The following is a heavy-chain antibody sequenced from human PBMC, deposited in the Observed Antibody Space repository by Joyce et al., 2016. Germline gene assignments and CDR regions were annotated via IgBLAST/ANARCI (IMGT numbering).Heavy chain of an antibody. Sequence: QVQLVESGGGVVQPGRSLSLSCAASGRTLRNYGVHWVRQAPGKGREGVAVISYDGIYKYYADSVKGRFTISRDNSKNTVFLEMNSLRAEDTAVYYCAKILTATYSSGWFLDYWGQGTLVTVSS. CDR3: AKILTATYSSGWFLDY. CDR2: ISYDGIYK. V-gene: IGHV3-30*18. D-gene: IGHD6-25*01. CDR1: GRTLRNYG. J-gene: IGHJ4*02.